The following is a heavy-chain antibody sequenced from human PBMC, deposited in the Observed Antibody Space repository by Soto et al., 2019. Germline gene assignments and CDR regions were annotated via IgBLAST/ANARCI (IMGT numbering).Heavy chain of an antibody. D-gene: IGHD3-9*01. V-gene: IGHV3-74*01. CDR1: GVTFRSYW. Sequence: GGSLGLCCAASGVTFRSYWVHWVRQTPGKGLVWVSRINSDGSSTSYADSVKGRFTISRDNSKNTLYLQMNSLRAEDTAVYYCAKDPPGPLLPYFDHWGQGTLVTVSS. CDR3: AKDPPGPLLPYFDH. CDR2: INSDGSST. J-gene: IGHJ4*02.